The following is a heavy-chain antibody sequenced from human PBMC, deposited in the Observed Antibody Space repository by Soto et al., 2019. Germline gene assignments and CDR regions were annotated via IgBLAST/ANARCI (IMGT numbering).Heavy chain of an antibody. Sequence: SGPRLVDRPQTLTLTCTFSGFSLSTSEMRVSWIRQPPGKALEWLARIDWDDDKFYSTSLKTRLTISKDTSKNQVVLTMTNMDPVDTATYYCARHRITIFGVVLFDYWGQGTLVTVPS. D-gene: IGHD3-3*01. CDR2: IDWDDDK. CDR3: ARHRITIFGVVLFDY. V-gene: IGHV2-70*04. J-gene: IGHJ4*02. CDR1: GFSLSTSEMR.